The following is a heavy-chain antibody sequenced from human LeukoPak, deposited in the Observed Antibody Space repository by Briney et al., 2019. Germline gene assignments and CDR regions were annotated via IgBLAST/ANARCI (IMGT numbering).Heavy chain of an antibody. D-gene: IGHD4-17*01. CDR3: ARLWATTAINLDY. J-gene: IGHJ4*02. CDR2: ISSSSSTI. V-gene: IGHV3-48*04. Sequence: GGSLRLSCAASGFTFSSYSMNWVRQAPGKGLEWVSYISSSSSTIYYADSVKGRFTISRDNAKNSLYLQMNSLRAEDTAVYYCARLWATTAINLDYWGQGTLVTVSS. CDR1: GFTFSSYS.